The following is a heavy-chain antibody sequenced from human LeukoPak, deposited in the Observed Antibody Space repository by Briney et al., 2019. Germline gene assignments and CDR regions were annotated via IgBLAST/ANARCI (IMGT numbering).Heavy chain of an antibody. D-gene: IGHD3-10*01. J-gene: IGHJ4*02. Sequence: SETLSLTXAVYGGSFSGYYWSWIRQPPGKGLEWIGEINHSGSTNYNPSLKSRVTISVDTSKNQFSLKLSSVTAADTAVYYCARADYELLWFGELLFVLDYWGQGTLVTVSS. CDR2: INHSGST. CDR3: ARADYELLWFGELLFVLDY. V-gene: IGHV4-34*01. CDR1: GGSFSGYY.